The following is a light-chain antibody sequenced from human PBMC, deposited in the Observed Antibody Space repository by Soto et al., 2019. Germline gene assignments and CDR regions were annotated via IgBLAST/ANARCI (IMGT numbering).Light chain of an antibody. CDR1: ANDY. J-gene: IGLJ2*01. V-gene: IGLV2-14*01. CDR2: EVT. CDR3: TSFISRTSPIL. Sequence: ALAQPASVSGSPGQSITISCSGSANDYVSWYQHHPGKAPRLLLYEVTHRPSGVSHRFSGSKSGNTASLTISGLQPEDEAHYYCTSFISRTSPILFGGG.